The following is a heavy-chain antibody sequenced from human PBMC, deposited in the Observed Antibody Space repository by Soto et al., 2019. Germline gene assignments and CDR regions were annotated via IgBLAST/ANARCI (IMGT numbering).Heavy chain of an antibody. V-gene: IGHV4-31*03. J-gene: IGHJ4*02. CDR3: ARVGRSSSIDF. Sequence: PSETLSLTCTVSGGSISSGGYYWSWIRQHPGKGLEWIGYIYYSGSTYYNPSLKSRVTISVDTSKNLFSLDLKSVTAADTAVYYCARVGRSSSIDFWGPGTLVTVSS. D-gene: IGHD6-6*01. CDR2: IYYSGST. CDR1: GGSISSGGYY.